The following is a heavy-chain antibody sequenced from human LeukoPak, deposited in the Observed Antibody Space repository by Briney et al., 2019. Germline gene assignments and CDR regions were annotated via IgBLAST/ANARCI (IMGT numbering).Heavy chain of an antibody. CDR1: GFTFSSYW. CDR3: ARAWKNWNSKSPFDY. Sequence: GGSPRLSCAASGFTFSSYWMHWVRQAPGKGLVWVSRINSDGSSTSYADSVKGRFTISRDNAKNTLYLQMNSLRAEDTAVYYCARAWKNWNSKSPFDYWGQGTLVTVSS. CDR2: INSDGSST. D-gene: IGHD1-7*01. J-gene: IGHJ4*02. V-gene: IGHV3-74*01.